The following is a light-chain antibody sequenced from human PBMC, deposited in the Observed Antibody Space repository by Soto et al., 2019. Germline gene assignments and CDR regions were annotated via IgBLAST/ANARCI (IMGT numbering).Light chain of an antibody. CDR3: QKYDSAPRT. J-gene: IGKJ1*01. CDR2: AAS. V-gene: IGKV1-6*01. CDR1: RDVGSD. Sequence: QMTQSPSSLSASVGEKIIITCRASRDVGSDVSWYQQKPGQAPKLLIYAASNLYTGVPSRFSGSRSGTEFTLTISSLQPEDFATYYCQKYDSAPRTFGQGTKV.